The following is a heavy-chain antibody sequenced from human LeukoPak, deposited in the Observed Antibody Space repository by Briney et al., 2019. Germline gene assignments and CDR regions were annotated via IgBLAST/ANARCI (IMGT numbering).Heavy chain of an antibody. CDR2: ISYDGSNK. D-gene: IGHD5-12*01. CDR1: GFTFSSYG. Sequence: PGGSLRLSCAASGFTFSSYGMRWVRQAPGKGLEWVAVISYDGSNKYYADSVKGRFTISRDNSKNTLYLQMNSLRAEDTAVYYCAKDGGYSGYDSGVYFDYWGQGTLVTVSS. J-gene: IGHJ4*02. CDR3: AKDGGYSGYDSGVYFDY. V-gene: IGHV3-30*18.